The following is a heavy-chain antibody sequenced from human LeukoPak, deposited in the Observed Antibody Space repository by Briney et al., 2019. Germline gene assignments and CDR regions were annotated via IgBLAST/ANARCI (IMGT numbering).Heavy chain of an antibody. D-gene: IGHD2-2*01. CDR1: GGTDSNYA. V-gene: IGHV1-69*13. J-gene: IGHJ4*02. CDR3: ARWAGHCSSTSCYERPFDY. Sequence: GASVKVSCKTSGGTDSNYAVTWLRQAPGQGLEWMGGIIPIFSATNYAQKFQGRLTISADDSTSTAYMELSSLRSEDTAVYYCARWAGHCSSTSCYERPFDYWGQGTLATVSS. CDR2: IIPIFSAT.